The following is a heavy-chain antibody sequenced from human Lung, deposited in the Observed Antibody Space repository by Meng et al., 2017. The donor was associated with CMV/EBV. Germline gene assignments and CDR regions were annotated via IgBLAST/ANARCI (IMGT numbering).Heavy chain of an antibody. J-gene: IGHJ4*02. CDR1: GFTFGDYA. CDR3: TRNRGSYYFDY. Sequence: GGSLRLXCPASGFTFGDYAMTWVRQAPGKGLEWVGFIRSKAYGGTTEYAASVKGRFTISRDDSKSIAYLQMNSLKTEDTAVYYCTRNRGSYYFDYWGQGTXVTVSS. V-gene: IGHV3-49*04. CDR2: IRSKAYGGTT. D-gene: IGHD1-26*01.